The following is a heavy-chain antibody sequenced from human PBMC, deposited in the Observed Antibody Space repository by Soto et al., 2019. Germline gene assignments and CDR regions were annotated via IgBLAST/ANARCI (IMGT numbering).Heavy chain of an antibody. V-gene: IGHV4-59*08. J-gene: IGHJ4*02. CDR2: FYNTGSA. D-gene: IGHD2-15*01. Sequence: QVQLQESGPGLVKPSETLSLTCTVSGGSISTYYWTWFRQPPGKGLEWIGHFYNTGSANNPPLTSRVTISVDTSKNQFSLRLTSVTAADTAMYYCARHSPRAWVPANYWGQGTLVTVSS. CDR1: GGSISTYY. CDR3: ARHSPRAWVPANY.